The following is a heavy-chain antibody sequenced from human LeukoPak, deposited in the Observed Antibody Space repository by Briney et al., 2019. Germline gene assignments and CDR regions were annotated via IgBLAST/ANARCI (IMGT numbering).Heavy chain of an antibody. J-gene: IGHJ4*02. CDR2: ISGSGGTT. V-gene: IGHV3-23*01. D-gene: IGHD2/OR15-2a*01. CDR3: AKGSFSKAFFDY. Sequence: GGSLRLSCAAFGFTFSSYTMNWVRQAPGKGLEWVSTISGSGGTTYYADSVKGRSTISRDNSKSTLYLQMNSLRAEDTAVYYCAKGSFSKAFFDYWGQGALVTVSS. CDR1: GFTFSSYT.